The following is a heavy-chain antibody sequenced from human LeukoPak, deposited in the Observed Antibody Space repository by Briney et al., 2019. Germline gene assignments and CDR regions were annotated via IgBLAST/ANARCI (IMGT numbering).Heavy chain of an antibody. D-gene: IGHD5-24*01. J-gene: IGHJ4*02. CDR3: ARRRRDGFFDY. V-gene: IGHV3-53*01. CDR1: GFTVSSNY. CDR2: IYSGGST. Sequence: GGSLRLSCAASGFTVSSNYMSWVRQAPGKGLEWVSVIYSGGSTYYADSVKGRFTISRDKSKNTLYLQMNSLRAEDTAVYYCARRRRDGFFDYWGQGTLVTVSS.